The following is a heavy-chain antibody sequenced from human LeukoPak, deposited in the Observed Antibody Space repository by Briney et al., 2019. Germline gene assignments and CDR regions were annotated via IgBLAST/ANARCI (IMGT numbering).Heavy chain of an antibody. CDR3: ARLSYDSSGSRDY. V-gene: IGHV5-51*01. Sequence: GESLKISCKGSGYSFTNYWIGWVRRMPGTGLEWMGIIYPGDSDTRYSPSFQGQVTISADKSISTAYLQWSSLKASDTAMYYCARLSYDSSGSRDYWGQGTLVTVSS. CDR1: GYSFTNYW. J-gene: IGHJ4*02. D-gene: IGHD3-22*01. CDR2: IYPGDSDT.